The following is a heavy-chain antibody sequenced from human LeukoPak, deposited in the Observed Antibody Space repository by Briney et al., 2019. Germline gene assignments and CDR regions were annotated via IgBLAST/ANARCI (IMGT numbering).Heavy chain of an antibody. J-gene: IGHJ4*02. V-gene: IGHV4-59*01. D-gene: IGHD6-19*01. Sequence: KPSETLSLTCTVSGGSISSYYWSWIRQPPGKGLEWIGYIYYSGSTNYKPSLKSRVTISVDTSKNQFSLKLSSVTAADTAVYYCASSSGWFSRVFDYWGQGTLVTVSS. CDR2: IYYSGST. CDR1: GGSISSYY. CDR3: ASSSGWFSRVFDY.